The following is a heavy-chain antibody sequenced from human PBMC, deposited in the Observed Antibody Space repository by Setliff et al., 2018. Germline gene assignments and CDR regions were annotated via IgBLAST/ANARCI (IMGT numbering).Heavy chain of an antibody. J-gene: IGHJ5*01. Sequence: PSETLSLTCTVSGGSISSYFWTWIRQPAGKGLEWIGRIYTSGSTNYNPSLKSRVTMSIDTSKNQFSLKLTSVTAAGTAVYYCVRDLPELTGRSFDPWGQGTQVTVSS. CDR3: VRDLPELTGRSFDP. D-gene: IGHD7-27*01. V-gene: IGHV4-4*07. CDR2: IYTSGST. CDR1: GGSISSYF.